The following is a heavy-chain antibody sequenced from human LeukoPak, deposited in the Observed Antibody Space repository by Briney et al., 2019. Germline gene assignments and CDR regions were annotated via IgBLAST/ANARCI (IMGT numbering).Heavy chain of an antibody. D-gene: IGHD3-16*01. J-gene: IGHJ4*02. CDR1: GGSFSGYY. V-gene: IGHV4-34*01. CDR3: ARGLGSAGADDY. CDR2: INHSGST. Sequence: SETLSLTCAVYGGSFSGYYWSWIRQPPGKGLEWIGEINHSGSTNYNPSLKSRVTISVDTSKNQFSLKLSSVTAADTAVYYCARGLGSAGADDYWGQGTLVTVSS.